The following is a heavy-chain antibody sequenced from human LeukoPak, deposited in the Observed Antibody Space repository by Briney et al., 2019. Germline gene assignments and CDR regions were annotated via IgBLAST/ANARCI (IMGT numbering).Heavy chain of an antibody. CDR1: GGSISSSSYY. CDR2: IYYSGST. CDR3: ARAICGGSCYSVPGGKNWFDP. J-gene: IGHJ5*02. Sequence: PSETLSHTCTVSGGSISSSSYYWGWIRQPPGKGLEWIGSIYYSGSTYYNPSLKSRVTISVDTSKNQFSLKLSSVTAADTAVYYCARAICGGSCYSVPGGKNWFDPWGQGTLVTVSS. D-gene: IGHD2-15*01. V-gene: IGHV4-39*07.